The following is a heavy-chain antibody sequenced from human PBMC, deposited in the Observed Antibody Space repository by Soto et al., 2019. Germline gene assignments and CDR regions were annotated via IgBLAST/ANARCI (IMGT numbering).Heavy chain of an antibody. CDR3: ARSPAYGDYANLDT. Sequence: QVQLQESGPGLVKPSETLSLTCTVSGDSVSKYYWNWIRQPAGKGLEWIGRIHSTRSPNYNPSLKRRVTMSVDTSKNQFSLKLNLTSVTAADTAVYYCARSPAYGDYANLDTWGQGTLVTVSS. CDR2: IHSTRSP. V-gene: IGHV4-4*07. J-gene: IGHJ5*02. CDR1: GDSVSKYY. D-gene: IGHD4-17*01.